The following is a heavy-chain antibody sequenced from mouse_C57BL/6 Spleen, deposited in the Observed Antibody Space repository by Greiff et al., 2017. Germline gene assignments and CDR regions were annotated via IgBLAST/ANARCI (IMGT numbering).Heavy chain of an antibody. CDR2: ISSGSSTT. CDR1: GFTFSDYG. D-gene: IGHD4-1*01. CDR3: ARDLTGTEFDY. Sequence: EVQLVESGGGLVKPGGSLKLSCAASGFTFSDYGMHWVRQAPEKGLEWVAYISSGSSTTYYADTVKGRFTISRDNAKNTLFLQMTSLRSEDTAMYYCARDLTGTEFDYWGQGTPLTVSS. J-gene: IGHJ2*01. V-gene: IGHV5-17*01.